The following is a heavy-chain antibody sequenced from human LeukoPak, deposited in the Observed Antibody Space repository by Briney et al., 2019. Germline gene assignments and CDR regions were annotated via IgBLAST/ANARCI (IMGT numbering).Heavy chain of an antibody. Sequence: GGSLRLSCAASGFTFSSYSMNWVRQAPGKGLEWVSSISSSSSYIYCADSVKGRFTISRDNAKNSLYLQMNSLRAEDTAVYYCARDHRGRSDFDYWGQGTLVTVSS. V-gene: IGHV3-21*01. CDR2: ISSSSSYI. D-gene: IGHD6-6*01. CDR3: ARDHRGRSDFDY. CDR1: GFTFSSYS. J-gene: IGHJ4*02.